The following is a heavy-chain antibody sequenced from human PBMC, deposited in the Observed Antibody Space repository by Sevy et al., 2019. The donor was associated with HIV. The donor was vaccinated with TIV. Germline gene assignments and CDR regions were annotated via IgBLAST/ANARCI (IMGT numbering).Heavy chain of an antibody. D-gene: IGHD3-3*01. CDR3: ARGPLVSYYDFWKRAPDY. CDR1: GYIFNGYY. CDR2: INPESGDT. Sequence: ASVKVSCKASGYIFNGYYFYWVRQAPGQGLELMGWINPESGDTNYARKFQGRVTMTRDTSVTTAYMTLSRLKSNDTALYYCARGPLVSYYDFWKRAPDYWGQGTLVTVSS. V-gene: IGHV1-2*02. J-gene: IGHJ4*02.